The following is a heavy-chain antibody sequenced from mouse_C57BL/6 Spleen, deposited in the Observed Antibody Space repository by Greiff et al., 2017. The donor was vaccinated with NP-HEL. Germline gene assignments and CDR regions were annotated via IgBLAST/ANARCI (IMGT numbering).Heavy chain of an antibody. CDR1: GFTFSDYY. Sequence: EVHLVESEGGLVQPGSSMKLSCTASGFTFSDYYMAWVRQVPEKGLEWVANINYDGSSTYYPDSLKSRFILSRDNAKNNLYLQMSSLKSEDTDTYYCARNDGYYWYFDVWGTGTTVTVSS. J-gene: IGHJ1*03. V-gene: IGHV5-16*01. CDR3: ARNDGYYWYFDV. D-gene: IGHD2-3*01. CDR2: INYDGSST.